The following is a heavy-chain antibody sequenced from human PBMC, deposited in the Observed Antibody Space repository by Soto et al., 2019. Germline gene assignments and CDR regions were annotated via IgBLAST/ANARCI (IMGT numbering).Heavy chain of an antibody. D-gene: IGHD3-3*01. J-gene: IGHJ5*02. CDR1: GDSVSSNSAA. CDR3: ARDERITIFGVVIGWFDP. Sequence: SQILSLTCVISGDSVSSNSAAWNWIRQSPSRGLEWLGRTYYRSKWYNDYAVSVKSRITINPDTSKNQFSLQLNSVTPEDTAVYYCARDERITIFGVVIGWFDPWGQGTLVTVSS. CDR2: TYYRSKWYN. V-gene: IGHV6-1*01.